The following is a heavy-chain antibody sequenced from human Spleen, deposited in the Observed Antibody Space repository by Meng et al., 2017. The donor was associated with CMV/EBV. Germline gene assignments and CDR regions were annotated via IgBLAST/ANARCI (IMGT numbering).Heavy chain of an antibody. D-gene: IGHD2-15*01. Sequence: SETLSLTCTVSGGSISSYYWSWIRQPPGKGLDWIGYIYYGGSTNTNYNPSLKSRVTISLDTSKNQFSLKLRSVTAADSAMYYCARDVGYCSGGTCSDYWGQGTLVTVSS. CDR1: GGSISSYY. CDR2: IYYGGSTNT. CDR3: ARDVGYCSGGTCSDY. J-gene: IGHJ4*02. V-gene: IGHV4-59*01.